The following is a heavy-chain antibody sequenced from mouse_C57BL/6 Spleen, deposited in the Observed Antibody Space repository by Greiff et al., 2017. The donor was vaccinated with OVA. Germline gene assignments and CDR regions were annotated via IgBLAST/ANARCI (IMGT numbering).Heavy chain of an antibody. CDR2: IYPGDGDT. Sequence: QVQLQQSGPELVKPGASVKISCKASGYAFSSSWMNWVKQRPGKGLEWIGRIYPGDGDTNYNGKFKGKATLTVDKSSSTAYMQLSSLTSEDSAVYYCARRNPDWFAYWGQGTLVTVSA. V-gene: IGHV1-82*01. J-gene: IGHJ3*01. CDR3: ARRNPDWFAY. CDR1: GYAFSSSW.